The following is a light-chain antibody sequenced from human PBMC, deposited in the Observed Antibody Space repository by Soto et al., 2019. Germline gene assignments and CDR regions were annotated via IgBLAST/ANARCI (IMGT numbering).Light chain of an antibody. Sequence: QSVLTQPPSASGSPGQSVTISCSGTSSDVGGYNFVSWYQEHPGKAPKLIIYEVTKRPSGVPDRFSGSKSGNTASLTVSGLQAEDEADYYCISHAGSNNLVFCGGTKLTVL. V-gene: IGLV2-8*01. CDR1: SSDVGGYNF. J-gene: IGLJ3*02. CDR3: ISHAGSNNLV. CDR2: EVT.